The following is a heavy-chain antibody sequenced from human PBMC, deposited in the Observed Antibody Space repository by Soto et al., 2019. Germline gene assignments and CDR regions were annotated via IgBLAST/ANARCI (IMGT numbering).Heavy chain of an antibody. CDR2: INPSGGST. V-gene: IGHV1-46*01. D-gene: IGHD3-10*01. J-gene: IGHJ4*02. Sequence: GASVKVSCKASGYTFTSYDINWVRQATGQGLEWVGIINPSGGSTSYAQKFQGRVTMTRDTSTSTVYMELSSLRSEDTAVYYCARPLWFDTSGFDYWGQGTLVTVSS. CDR1: GYTFTSYD. CDR3: ARPLWFDTSGFDY.